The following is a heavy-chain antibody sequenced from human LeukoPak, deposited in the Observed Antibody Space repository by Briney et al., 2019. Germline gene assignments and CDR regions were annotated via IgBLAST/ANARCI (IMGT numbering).Heavy chain of an antibody. CDR1: GFTFSSYT. CDR3: ARNYYGSGSYLGWFDP. V-gene: IGHV3-23*05. J-gene: IGHJ5*02. Sequence: PGGSLRLSCAASGFTFSSYTVTWVRQAPGQGLEWVSSIGSDNKPHYSESVKGRFAISRDNSKSMLFLQLNSLRAEDTAVYYCARNYYGSGSYLGWFDPWGQGTLVTVSS. D-gene: IGHD3-10*01. CDR2: IGSDNKP.